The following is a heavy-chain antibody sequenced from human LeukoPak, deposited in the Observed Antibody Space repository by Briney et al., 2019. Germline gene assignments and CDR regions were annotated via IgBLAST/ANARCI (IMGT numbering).Heavy chain of an antibody. Sequence: GESLKISCKGSGYSFTSYWIGWVRQMPGKGQVWMGIIYPGDSDTRYSPSFQGQVTISADKSISTAYLQWSSLKASDTAMYYCARSRVGGIAAAGTDYYYMDVWGKGTTVTVSS. J-gene: IGHJ6*03. CDR1: GYSFTSYW. D-gene: IGHD6-13*01. CDR3: ARSRVGGIAAAGTDYYYMDV. V-gene: IGHV5-51*01. CDR2: IYPGDSDT.